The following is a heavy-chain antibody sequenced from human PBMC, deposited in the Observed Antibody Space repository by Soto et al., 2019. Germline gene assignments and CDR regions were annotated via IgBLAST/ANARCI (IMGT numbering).Heavy chain of an antibody. CDR1: GGSFSGYY. J-gene: IGHJ6*02. Sequence: SETLSLTCAVYGGSFSGYYWSWIRQPPGKGLEWIGEINHSGSTNYNPSLKSRVTISVDTSKNQFSRKLSSVTAADTAVSYCARGLTYYDFWSGYNRHYYYGMDVWGQGTTVTVAS. V-gene: IGHV4-34*01. CDR2: INHSGST. CDR3: ARGLTYYDFWSGYNRHYYYGMDV. D-gene: IGHD3-3*01.